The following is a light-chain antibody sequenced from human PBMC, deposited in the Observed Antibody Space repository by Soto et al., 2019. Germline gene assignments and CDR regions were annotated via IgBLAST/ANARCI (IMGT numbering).Light chain of an antibody. CDR1: QSVTSNY. J-gene: IGKJ1*01. CDR2: GAS. Sequence: EIVLTQSPGTLSLSPGERATLSCRASQSVTSNYLAWYQQKPGQAPRLLIYGASSRATGSPDRISGSGSGTDFTLTINRLESEDCAVYYCQQYGNSPWTFGRGTKVEIK. V-gene: IGKV3-20*01. CDR3: QQYGNSPWT.